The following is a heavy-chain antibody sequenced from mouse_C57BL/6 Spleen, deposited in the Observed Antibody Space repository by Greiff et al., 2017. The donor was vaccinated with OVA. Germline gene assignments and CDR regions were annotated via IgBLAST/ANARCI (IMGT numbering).Heavy chain of an antibody. CDR1: GYTFTSYW. CDR3: ARWRYGSPYYAMDY. CDR2: IDPSDSET. Sequence: QVQLQQPGAELVRPGSSVKLSCKASGYTFTSYWMHWVKQRPIQGLEWIGNIDPSDSETHYNQKFKDKATLTVDKSSSTAYMQLSSLTSEDSAVYDCARWRYGSPYYAMDYWGQGTSVTVSS. V-gene: IGHV1-52*01. D-gene: IGHD1-1*01. J-gene: IGHJ4*01.